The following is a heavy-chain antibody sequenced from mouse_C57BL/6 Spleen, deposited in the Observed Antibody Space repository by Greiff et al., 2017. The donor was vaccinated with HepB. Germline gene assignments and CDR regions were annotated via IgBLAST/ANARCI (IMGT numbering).Heavy chain of an antibody. J-gene: IGHJ2*01. D-gene: IGHD1-1*01. CDR2: IYPRSGNT. V-gene: IGHV1-81*01. CDR1: GYTFTSYG. Sequence: VKLQQSGAELARPGASVKLSCKASGYTFTSYGISWVKQRTGQGLEWIGEIYPRSGNTYYNEKFKGKATLTADKSSSTAYMELRSLTSEDSAVYFCAREDYGSSDYFDYWGQGTTLTVSS. CDR3: AREDYGSSDYFDY.